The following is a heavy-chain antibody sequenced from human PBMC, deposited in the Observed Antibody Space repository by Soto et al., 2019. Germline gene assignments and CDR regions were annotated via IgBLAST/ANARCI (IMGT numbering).Heavy chain of an antibody. J-gene: IGHJ4*02. V-gene: IGHV3-15*05. CDR2: IKSKTDGGTT. CDR3: TADVWE. CDR1: GFDFSNGW. D-gene: IGHD1-26*01. Sequence: ELQLVESGGGLVKPGGSLRLSCAASGFDFSNGWMSWVRQAPGKGLEWVGRIKSKTDGGTTDYAAPVKGRFTISRDDSKSTLYLQMNCRKIVDTAVYYSTADVWEWGQGALVTVSS.